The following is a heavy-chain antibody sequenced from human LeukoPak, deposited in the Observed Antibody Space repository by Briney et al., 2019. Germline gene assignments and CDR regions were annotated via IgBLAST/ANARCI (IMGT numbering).Heavy chain of an antibody. V-gene: IGHV5-51*01. Sequence: GESLKISCRGSGYSFTSYWIGWVRQMPGKGLEWMGIIYPGDSDTRYSPSFQGQVTISADKSISTAYLQWSSLKASDTAMYYCARKSSYYYYYMDVWGKGTTVTVSS. CDR3: ARKSSYYYYYMDV. J-gene: IGHJ6*03. CDR1: GYSFTSYW. CDR2: IYPGDSDT.